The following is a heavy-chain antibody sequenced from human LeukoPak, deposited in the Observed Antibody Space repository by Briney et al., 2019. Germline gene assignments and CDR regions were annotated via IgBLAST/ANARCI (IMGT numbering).Heavy chain of an antibody. V-gene: IGHV3-30*03. CDR3: ARDYWRNYDY. CDR2: ISYDGSNK. J-gene: IGHJ4*02. CDR1: GFTFSSYG. D-gene: IGHD1-7*01. Sequence: GGSLRLSCAASGFTFSSYGMHWVRQAPGKGLEWVAVISYDGSNKYYADSVKGRFTISRDNSKNTIYLQMDSLRAEDTAIYYCARDYWRNYDYWGQGTLVTVSS.